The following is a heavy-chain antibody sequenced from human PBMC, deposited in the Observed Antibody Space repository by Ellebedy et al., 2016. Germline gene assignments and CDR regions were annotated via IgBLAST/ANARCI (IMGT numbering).Heavy chain of an antibody. D-gene: IGHD3-10*01. V-gene: IGHV3-74*01. CDR2: INTDGTTT. CDR1: GFPFSNYW. CDR3: VRSFGRVFDP. Sequence: GGSLRLXXVASGFPFSNYWMHWVRQVPGKGLMWVSRINTDGTTTRYADSVKGRFTISRDNAKNTVFLQMKSLTAEDTAVYYCVRSFGRVFDPWGQGTLVTVSS. J-gene: IGHJ5*02.